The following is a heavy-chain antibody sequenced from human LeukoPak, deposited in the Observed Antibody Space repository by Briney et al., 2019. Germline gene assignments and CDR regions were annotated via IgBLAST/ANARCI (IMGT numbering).Heavy chain of an antibody. D-gene: IGHD2-2*01. V-gene: IGHV1-69*05. CDR3: ARRGPAAAFDY. CDR2: VIPFFGTA. CDR1: GGTLSSFA. J-gene: IGHJ4*02. Sequence: ASVKVSCKASGGTLSSFAISWVRQAPGQGLEWVGGVIPFFGTADYAQKFQGRVTITTDESTKTAYMELSSLRSEDTAVYFCARRGPAAAFDYWGQGTLVTVSS.